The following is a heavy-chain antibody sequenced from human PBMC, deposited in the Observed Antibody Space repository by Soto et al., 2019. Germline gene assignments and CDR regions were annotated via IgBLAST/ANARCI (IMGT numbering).Heavy chain of an antibody. CDR2: VDPIAGYT. Sequence: QVQLVQSGAEVRKTGASVNVSCKASGYTFTSYYIHWVRQAPGQGLEWMGIVDPIAGYTTYAQRFQGRVTMTRDTSTTTAYMHLSSLRSEDTAVYYCARGGSFSERECDYWGQGTLVTVSS. D-gene: IGHD3-10*01. J-gene: IGHJ4*02. CDR1: GYTFTSYY. V-gene: IGHV1-46*01. CDR3: ARGGSFSERECDY.